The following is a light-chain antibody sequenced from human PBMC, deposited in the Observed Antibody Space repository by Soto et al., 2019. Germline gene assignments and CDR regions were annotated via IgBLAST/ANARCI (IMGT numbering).Light chain of an antibody. Sequence: DIQMTQSPSTLSGSVGDRVTITCRASQTISSWLAWYQQKPGTAPKLLIYDASTLKPGVPSRFSGSGSGTDFRLTISSLQPEDFATYYCQQSDDLPTFGQGTRLEIK. CDR3: QQSDDLPT. V-gene: IGKV1-33*01. J-gene: IGKJ5*01. CDR1: QTISSW. CDR2: DAS.